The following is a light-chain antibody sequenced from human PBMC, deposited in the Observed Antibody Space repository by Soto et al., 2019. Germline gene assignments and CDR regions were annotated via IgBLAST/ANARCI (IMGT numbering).Light chain of an antibody. V-gene: IGKV3-15*01. Sequence: ERVMTQSPATLSASPGERVTLSCRASQSVSSNLVWYQHKPGQAPRLLIYATSTRAPGVSARFSGSGSGSGTEFTLTINSLQSEDIAVYYCQQYNNWPQVSFGPGTKVEI. CDR2: ATS. CDR3: QQYNNWPQVS. J-gene: IGKJ3*01. CDR1: QSVSSN.